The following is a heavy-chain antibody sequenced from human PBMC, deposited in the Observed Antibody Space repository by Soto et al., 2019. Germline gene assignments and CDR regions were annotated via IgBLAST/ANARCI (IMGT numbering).Heavy chain of an antibody. V-gene: IGHV1-2*02. CDR3: ARGGDIVGASYYYYYYGMDV. Sequence: ASVKVSCKASGYTFTGYYMHWVRQAPGQGLEWMGWINPNSGGTNYAQKFQGRVTMTRDTSISTAYMGLSRLRSDDTAVYYCARGGDIVGASYYYYYYGMDVWGQGTTVTVSS. CDR1: GYTFTGYY. J-gene: IGHJ6*02. D-gene: IGHD1-26*01. CDR2: INPNSGGT.